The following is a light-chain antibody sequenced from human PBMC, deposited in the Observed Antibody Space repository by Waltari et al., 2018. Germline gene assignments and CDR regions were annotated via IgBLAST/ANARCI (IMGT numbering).Light chain of an antibody. J-gene: IGKJ2*03. CDR3: VQGIAFPPS. V-gene: IGKV2-40*01. Sequence: DIVMTQTPLSLPITPGEPASISCRSSQTLLHSNGNTYLLWFLQKPGQSPQPLIYGGSNRASGGPDRISGSGSVTDFTLRISKVEAEDVGVYYCVQGIAFPPSFGQGTKVEIK. CDR2: GGS. CDR1: QTLLHSNGNTY.